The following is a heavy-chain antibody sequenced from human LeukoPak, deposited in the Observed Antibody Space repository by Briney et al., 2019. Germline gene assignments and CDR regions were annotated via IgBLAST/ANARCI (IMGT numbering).Heavy chain of an antibody. CDR2: IWYDGSNK. CDR1: GFTFSSYG. CDR3: VKVQYSSSWPPYFDY. Sequence: GGSLRLSCAASGFTFSSYGMHWVRQAPGKGLEWVAVIWYDGSNKYYADSVKGRFTISRDNSKNTLYLQMSSLRAEDTAVYYCVKVQYSSSWPPYFDYWGQGTLVTVSS. V-gene: IGHV3-30*02. J-gene: IGHJ4*02. D-gene: IGHD6-13*01.